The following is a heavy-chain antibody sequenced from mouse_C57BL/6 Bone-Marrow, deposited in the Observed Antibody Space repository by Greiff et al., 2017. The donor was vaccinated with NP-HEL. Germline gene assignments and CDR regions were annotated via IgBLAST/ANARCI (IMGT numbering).Heavy chain of an antibody. CDR3: ARWGNYGSSYGGFAY. J-gene: IGHJ3*01. D-gene: IGHD1-1*01. Sequence: QVQLQQPGAELVRPGSSVKLSCKASGYTFTSYWMDWVKQRPGQGLEWIGNIYPSDSETHYNQKFKDKATLTVDKSSSTAYMQLSSLTSEDSAVYYWARWGNYGSSYGGFAYWGQGTLVTVSA. CDR1: GYTFTSYW. V-gene: IGHV1-61*01. CDR2: IYPSDSET.